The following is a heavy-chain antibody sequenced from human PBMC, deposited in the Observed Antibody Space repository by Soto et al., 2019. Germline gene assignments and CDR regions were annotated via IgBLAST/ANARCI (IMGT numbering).Heavy chain of an antibody. V-gene: IGHV3-74*03. D-gene: IGHD4-17*01. CDR1: GFDFSNSW. J-gene: IGHJ6*02. CDR2: INSDGSGT. Sequence: EVQLVESGGGFVQPGGSLRLSCAASGFDFSNSWMHWVRQVPGKGLVWVSHINSDGSGTTYADSVKGRFTISRDNARTTVYLQLDSLRVEDTAVYYCARDKSYALAVWGQGTTVTVSS. CDR3: ARDKSYALAV.